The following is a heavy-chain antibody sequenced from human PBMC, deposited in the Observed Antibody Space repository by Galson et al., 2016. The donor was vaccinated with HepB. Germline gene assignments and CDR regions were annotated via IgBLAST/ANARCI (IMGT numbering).Heavy chain of an antibody. Sequence: SVKVSCKASGYTFTGYYLRWVRQAPGQGLEWMGWIDPNSGGTKYAQKFQGWVTMTRDTSISTAYMELSRLTSDDTAVYYCARDNSGAFDIWGQGTMVTVSS. CDR2: IDPNSGGT. J-gene: IGHJ3*02. CDR1: GYTFTGYY. CDR3: ARDNSGAFDI. D-gene: IGHD1-26*01. V-gene: IGHV1-2*04.